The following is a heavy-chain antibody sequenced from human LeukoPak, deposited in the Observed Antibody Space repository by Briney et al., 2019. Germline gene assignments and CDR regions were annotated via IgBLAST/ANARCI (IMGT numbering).Heavy chain of an antibody. D-gene: IGHD1-14*01. V-gene: IGHV3-53*01. CDR3: ARKNHLFNAAFDI. CDR2: TYSDGST. J-gene: IGHJ3*02. Sequence: GGSLRLSCAASGFTVSSNYMSWVRQAPGKGLEWASITYSDGSTNYADSVKGRFTISRDNSKNTLSLQMNSLRAEDTAVYYCARKNHLFNAAFDIWGQGTVVTVSS. CDR1: GFTVSSNY.